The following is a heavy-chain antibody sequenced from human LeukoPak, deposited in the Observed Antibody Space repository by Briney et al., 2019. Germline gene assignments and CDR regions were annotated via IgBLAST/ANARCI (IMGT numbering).Heavy chain of an antibody. J-gene: IGHJ4*02. V-gene: IGHV1-24*01. CDR1: GYTLTELS. CDR2: FDPEDGET. CDR3: ATVTLTGYSSGWYSWDY. D-gene: IGHD6-19*01. Sequence: ASVKVSCKVSGYTLTELSMHWVRQAPGKGLEWMGGFDPEDGETIYAQKFQGRVTMTEDTSTDTAYMELSSLRSEDTAVYYCATVTLTGYSSGWYSWDYWGQGTLVTVSS.